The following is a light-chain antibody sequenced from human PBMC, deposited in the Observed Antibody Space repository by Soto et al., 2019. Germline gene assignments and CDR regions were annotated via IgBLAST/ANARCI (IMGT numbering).Light chain of an antibody. J-gene: IGLJ2*01. CDR2: SNN. CDR3: AAWDDSLNGHVV. Sequence: QSVLTQPPSASGTPGQRVTISCSGSRSNIGSNTVNWYQQPPGTAPKFLIYSNNQRPSGVPNRFSGSKSGTSASLAISGLQSEDEADYYCAAWDDSLNGHVVFGGGTKLTVL. V-gene: IGLV1-44*01. CDR1: RSNIGSNT.